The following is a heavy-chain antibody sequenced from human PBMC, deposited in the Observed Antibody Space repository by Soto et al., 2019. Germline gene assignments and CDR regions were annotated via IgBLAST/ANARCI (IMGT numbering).Heavy chain of an antibody. Sequence: ASVKVSCKASGGTFSSYTISWVRQAPGQGLEWMGRIIPILGIANYAQKFQGRVTITADKSTSTAYMELSSLRSEDTAVYYCARDRDCSSTSCPKYNWFDPWGQGTLVTVSS. CDR3: ARDRDCSSTSCPKYNWFDP. J-gene: IGHJ5*02. CDR1: GGTFSSYT. V-gene: IGHV1-69*04. CDR2: IIPILGIA. D-gene: IGHD2-2*01.